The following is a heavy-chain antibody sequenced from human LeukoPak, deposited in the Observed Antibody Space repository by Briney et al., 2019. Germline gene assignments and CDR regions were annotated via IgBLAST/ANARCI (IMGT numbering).Heavy chain of an antibody. V-gene: IGHV3-7*03. Sequence: GSLRLSCAASGSTFSNYWMTWVRQAPGKGLEWVANIKLDGSEKYYVDSVKGRFTISGDNAKNSLYLQMNSLRAEDTALYHCARPTFDGEYEGSMDVWGKGTTVTVSS. J-gene: IGHJ6*03. CDR2: IKLDGSEK. CDR3: ARPTFDGEYEGSMDV. D-gene: IGHD6-6*01. CDR1: GSTFSNYW.